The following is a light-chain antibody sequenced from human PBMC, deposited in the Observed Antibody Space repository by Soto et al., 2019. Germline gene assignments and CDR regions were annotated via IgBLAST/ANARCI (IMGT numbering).Light chain of an antibody. V-gene: IGKV3-20*01. Sequence: EIVLTQSPGTLSLSPGERATLSCRARQSVSSSYLAWYQQNRGQAPRLLIYGASSRAPGIPDRLGGSGSGTDFTLTISRLDPEDFAVYYCQQYGSSRWTFGQGTKVEIK. J-gene: IGKJ1*01. CDR3: QQYGSSRWT. CDR1: QSVSSSY. CDR2: GAS.